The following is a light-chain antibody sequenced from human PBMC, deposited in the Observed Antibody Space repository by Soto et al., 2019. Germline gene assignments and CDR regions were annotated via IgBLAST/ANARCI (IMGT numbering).Light chain of an antibody. V-gene: IGKV3-15*01. CDR2: GAS. J-gene: IGKJ1*01. Sequence: EIVMTQSPATLSVSPGERATLSCRASQSVSSSLAWYQQKPGQAPRLLIYGASTRATGIPARFSGSGSGTEFTLTISTLQSEDFAVYYCQQYNNWRWTFGQGTKVEIK. CDR1: QSVSSS. CDR3: QQYNNWRWT.